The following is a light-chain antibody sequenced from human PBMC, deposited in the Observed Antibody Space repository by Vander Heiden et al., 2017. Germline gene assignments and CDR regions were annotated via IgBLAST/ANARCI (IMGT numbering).Light chain of an antibody. V-gene: IGKV1-33*01. CDR1: QDISNY. CDR3: QQYDNLPIT. J-gene: IGKJ5*01. CDR2: DAS. Sequence: CPSPLSASVGDRVTITCQASQDISNYLNWYQQKPGKAPKLLIYDASNLETGVPSRFSGSGSGTDFTFTISSLQPEDIATYYCQQYDNLPITFGQGTRLEIK.